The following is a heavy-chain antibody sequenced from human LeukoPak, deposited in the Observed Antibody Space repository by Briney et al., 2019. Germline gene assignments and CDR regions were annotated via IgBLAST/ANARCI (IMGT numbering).Heavy chain of an antibody. V-gene: IGHV3-23*01. Sequence: PGGSLRLSCAASGFTFNSYAMSWVRQAPGKGLEWVSAISGSGGSTYYADSVKGRFTISRDNSKNTLYLQMNSLRAEDTAVYYCAEREGNDYVWGSYQTWGQGTLVTVSS. J-gene: IGHJ5*02. D-gene: IGHD3-16*02. CDR2: ISGSGGST. CDR1: GFTFNSYA. CDR3: AEREGNDYVWGSYQT.